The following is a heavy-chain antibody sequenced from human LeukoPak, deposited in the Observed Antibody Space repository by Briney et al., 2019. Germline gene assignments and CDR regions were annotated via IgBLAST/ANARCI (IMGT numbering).Heavy chain of an antibody. V-gene: IGHV3-30-3*01. CDR3: AKAQQNYYYYYYMDV. CDR1: GFTFRSYA. CDR2: ISYDGTNK. J-gene: IGHJ6*03. Sequence: GGSLRLSCAVSGFTFRSYAMHWVRQAPGKGLEWVAVISYDGTNKYYADSVKGRFTISRDNSKNTLYLQMNSLRAEDTAVYYCAKAQQNYYYYYYMDVWGKGTTVTVSS.